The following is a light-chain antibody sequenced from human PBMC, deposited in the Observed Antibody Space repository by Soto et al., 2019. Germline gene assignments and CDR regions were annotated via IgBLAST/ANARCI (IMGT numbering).Light chain of an antibody. V-gene: IGKV1-5*03. Sequence: DIQMTQSPSTLSASVGDTVTITCRASQSVSNWFAWYQQKPGKAPKLLIYKASSLERGVPARFSGSGSGTEFTLTTISLQADDFATYYCQHYSSYLYPFGQGTKLE. CDR3: QHYSSYLYP. CDR2: KAS. J-gene: IGKJ2*01. CDR1: QSVSNW.